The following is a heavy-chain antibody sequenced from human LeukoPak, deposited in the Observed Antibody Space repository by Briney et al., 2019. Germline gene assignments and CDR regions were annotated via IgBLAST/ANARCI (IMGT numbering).Heavy chain of an antibody. CDR2: IYYSGST. CDR1: GGSISSSSYY. J-gene: IGHJ6*02. Sequence: PSETLSLTCTVSGGSISSSSYYWGWIRQPPGKGLEWIGSIYYSGSTYYNPSLKSRVTISVDTSKNQFSLKLSSVTAADTAVYYCARERITMIVVATYYYYYGMDVWGQGTTVTVSS. D-gene: IGHD3-22*01. CDR3: ARERITMIVVATYYYYYGMDV. V-gene: IGHV4-39*02.